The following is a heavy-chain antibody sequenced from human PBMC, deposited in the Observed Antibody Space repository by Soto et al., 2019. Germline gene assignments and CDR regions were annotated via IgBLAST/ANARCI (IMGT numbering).Heavy chain of an antibody. D-gene: IGHD3-3*01. CDR2: ISAYNGNT. CDR1: GYTFTSYG. J-gene: IGHJ4*02. V-gene: IGHV1-18*01. Sequence: QVQLVQSGAEVKQPGASVKVSCKASGYTFTSYGISWVRQAPGQGLAWMGWISAYNGNTNYAQKLQGRVTMTTDTSTSTAYMELRSLRSDDTAVYYCARDRRTITIFGVVIEQPFDYWGQGTLVTVSS. CDR3: ARDRRTITIFGVVIEQPFDY.